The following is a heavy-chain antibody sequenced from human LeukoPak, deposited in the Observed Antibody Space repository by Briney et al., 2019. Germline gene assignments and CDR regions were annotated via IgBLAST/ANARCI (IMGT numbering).Heavy chain of an antibody. CDR3: AKDGPSSGWSRGDFDY. D-gene: IGHD6-19*01. J-gene: IGHJ4*02. CDR1: GFTFSSYA. CDR2: ISGSGVST. V-gene: IGHV3-23*01. Sequence: PGGSLRLSCAASGFTFSSYAMSWVRQAPGKGPEWVSSISGSGVSTFYADSVKGRFTISRDNSENTLFLRLNSLRAEDTALYYCAKDGPSSGWSRGDFDYWGQGSLVTVSS.